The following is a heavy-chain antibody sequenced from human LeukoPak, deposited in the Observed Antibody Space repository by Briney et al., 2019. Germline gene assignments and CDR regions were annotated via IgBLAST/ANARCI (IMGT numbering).Heavy chain of an antibody. J-gene: IGHJ5*02. V-gene: IGHV3-74*01. CDR1: KFNFSSYW. CDR2: INTDGSST. Sequence: PGGFLRLSCAASKFNFSSYWMHWVRQAPGKGLVWVSRINTDGSSTNYADSVKGRFTISRDNAKNTLYLQMNSLRAEDTAVYYCARVLSGSWDWFDPWGQGTLVTVSS. CDR3: ARVLSGSWDWFDP. D-gene: IGHD3-22*01.